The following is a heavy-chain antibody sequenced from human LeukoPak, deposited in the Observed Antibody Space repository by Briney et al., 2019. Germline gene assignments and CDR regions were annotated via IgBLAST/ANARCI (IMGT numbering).Heavy chain of an antibody. V-gene: IGHV3-30-3*01. Sequence: GGSLRLSCAASGFTFSSYAMHWVRQAPGKGLEWVAVISYDGSNKYYADSVKGRFTISRDNSKNTLYLQMNSLRAEDTAVYYCARESNGDYLHYWGQGTLVTVSS. CDR2: ISYDGSNK. CDR3: ARESNGDYLHY. J-gene: IGHJ4*02. CDR1: GFTFSSYA. D-gene: IGHD4-17*01.